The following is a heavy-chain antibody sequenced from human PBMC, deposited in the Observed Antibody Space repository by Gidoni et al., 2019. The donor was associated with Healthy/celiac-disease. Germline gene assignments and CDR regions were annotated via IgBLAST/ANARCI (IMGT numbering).Heavy chain of an antibody. CDR2: ISSSGSTI. Sequence: QVQLVESGGGLVKPGRSLRLSCAASGFTFSDYYMSWIRQAPGKGLECVSYISSSGSTIYYADSVKGRFTISRDNAKNSLYLQMNSLRAEDTAVYYCARASVATITPDAFDIWGQGTMVTVSS. J-gene: IGHJ3*02. CDR3: ARASVATITPDAFDI. V-gene: IGHV3-11*01. CDR1: GFTFSDYY. D-gene: IGHD5-12*01.